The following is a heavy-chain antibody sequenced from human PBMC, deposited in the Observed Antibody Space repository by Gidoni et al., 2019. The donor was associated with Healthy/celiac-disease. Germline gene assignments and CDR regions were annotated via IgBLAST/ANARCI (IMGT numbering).Heavy chain of an antibody. J-gene: IGHJ4*02. V-gene: IGHV4-30-4*01. D-gene: IGHD3-16*01. CDR1: GGSISSGDYY. Sequence: QVQLQESGPGLVKPSQTLSLTCTVSGGSISSGDYYWSWIRQPPGKGLEWIGYIYYSGSTYYNPSLKSRVTISVDTSKNQFSLKLSSVTAADTAVYYCARAIPPPGGGVTHNYYFDYWGQGTLVTVSS. CDR3: ARAIPPPGGGVTHNYYFDY. CDR2: IYYSGST.